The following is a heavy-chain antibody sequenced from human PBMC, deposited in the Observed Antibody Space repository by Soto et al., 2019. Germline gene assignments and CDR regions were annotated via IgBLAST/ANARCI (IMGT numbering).Heavy chain of an antibody. J-gene: IGHJ5*02. Sequence: SETLSLTCIVSGGSVSSSNWWSWVLQPPGKGLEWIGEIYHSGSTTYNPSLKSRATISVDKSENQFSLRLKSVTAADTAVYYCASVGSDYDNSGYYLPWGPGTLVTVSS. CDR2: IYHSGST. CDR3: ASVGSDYDNSGYYLP. CDR1: GGSVSSSNW. V-gene: IGHV4-4*02. D-gene: IGHD3-22*01.